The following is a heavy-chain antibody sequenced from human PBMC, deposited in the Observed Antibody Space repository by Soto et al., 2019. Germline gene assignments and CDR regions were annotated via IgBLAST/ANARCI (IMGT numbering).Heavy chain of an antibody. CDR3: WAERLGMEV. V-gene: IGHV5-10-1*01. D-gene: IGHD1-1*01. CDR2: IDPSESYS. CDR1: GFGVSSYF. J-gene: IGHJ6*04. Sequence: CTVSGFGVSSYFMNCFRQMPGKGLEWMVSIDPSESYSNYSPSLQGHVTISADKAINTAYLQWSSLKASDTAMYYCWAERLGMEVWGKG.